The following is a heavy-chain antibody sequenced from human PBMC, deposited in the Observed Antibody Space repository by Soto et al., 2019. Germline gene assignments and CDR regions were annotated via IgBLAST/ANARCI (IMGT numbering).Heavy chain of an antibody. CDR1: GASITSDDFY. CDR2: MYHSGNT. Sequence: SETLSLTCTVSGASITSDDFYCSWIRQHPGKGLEWIGYMYHSGNTYYNPSLRGRLTMSLDTPKNQFSLKLTSVTAADTAVYYCVKYYYDSSGLNWFDPWGPGTLVTVSS. CDR3: VKYYYDSSGLNWFDP. D-gene: IGHD3-22*01. V-gene: IGHV4-31*03. J-gene: IGHJ5*02.